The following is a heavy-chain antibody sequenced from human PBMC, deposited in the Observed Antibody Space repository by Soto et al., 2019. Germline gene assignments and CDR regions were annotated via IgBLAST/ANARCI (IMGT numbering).Heavy chain of an antibody. Sequence: QVHLVQSGAEVRKPGSSVKVSCKTSGGTFSTYTIYWVRQAPGQGLEGMGRIIPLFGTTRYAQNFQDRVTITAEESTSTTYMELSSLRAEDTDLYYCARRLDDRADEGFDVWGEGTAVTVSA. J-gene: IGHJ3*01. D-gene: IGHD3-16*01. CDR3: ARRLDDRADEGFDV. V-gene: IGHV1-69*18. CDR2: IIPLFGTT. CDR1: GGTFSTYT.